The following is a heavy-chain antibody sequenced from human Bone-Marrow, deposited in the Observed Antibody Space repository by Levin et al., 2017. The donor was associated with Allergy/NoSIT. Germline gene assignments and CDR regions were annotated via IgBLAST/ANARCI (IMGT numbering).Heavy chain of an antibody. Sequence: PGGSLRLSCAASGFTFDDYAMHWVRQVPGKGLEWVSGMSWNSAIIGYADSVKGRFTISRDNARKSVDLQLDSLRPEDTAIYYCVRDKEDYNSWSGYETSGLDVWGQGTTVTVSS. D-gene: IGHD3-3*01. CDR1: GFTFDDYA. CDR3: VRDKEDYNSWSGYETSGLDV. V-gene: IGHV3-9*01. CDR2: MSWNSAII. J-gene: IGHJ6*02.